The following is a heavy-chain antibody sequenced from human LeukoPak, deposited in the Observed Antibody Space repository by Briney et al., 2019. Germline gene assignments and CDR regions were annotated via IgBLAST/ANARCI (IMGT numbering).Heavy chain of an antibody. CDR2: IYSSVST. V-gene: IGHV4-4*09. CDR3: ARGRRVAAAGTYFDC. CDR1: GDSINDHY. J-gene: IGHJ4*02. Sequence: SETLSLTCTVSGDSINDHYWSWIRQPPGEGLEWIAYIYSSVSTNYNPSLKSRVTISVDTSKNQFSLKLSSVTAADTAVYYCARGRRVAAAGTYFDCWGQGTLVTVSS. D-gene: IGHD6-13*01.